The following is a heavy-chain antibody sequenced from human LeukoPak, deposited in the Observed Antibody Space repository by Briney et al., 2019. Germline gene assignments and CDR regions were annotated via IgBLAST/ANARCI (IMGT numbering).Heavy chain of an antibody. CDR1: GGSTPNYF. Sequence: SETLSLTCTVSGGSTPNYFRSWIRQPAGRGLEWIGHIYTSGTTHYNPSLKNRVTISLDTSKSQFSLQLNSVTAADSAVYYCARAEGSGSGAYTLDYWGQGILVTVSS. D-gene: IGHD3-10*01. V-gene: IGHV4-4*07. J-gene: IGHJ4*02. CDR2: IYTSGTT. CDR3: ARAEGSGSGAYTLDY.